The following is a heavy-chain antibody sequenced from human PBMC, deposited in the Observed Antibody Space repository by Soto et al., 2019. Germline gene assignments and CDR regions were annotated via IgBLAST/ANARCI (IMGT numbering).Heavy chain of an antibody. Sequence: GGSLRLSCAASGFTFSSYSMNWVRQAPGKGLEWVSYISSSSSTIYYTDSVKGRFTISRDNAKNSLYLQMNSLRAEDTAVYYCARDHPMDYYDSSGYLIDPWGQGTLVTVSS. V-gene: IGHV3-48*01. CDR2: ISSSSSTI. J-gene: IGHJ5*02. CDR1: GFTFSSYS. CDR3: ARDHPMDYYDSSGYLIDP. D-gene: IGHD3-22*01.